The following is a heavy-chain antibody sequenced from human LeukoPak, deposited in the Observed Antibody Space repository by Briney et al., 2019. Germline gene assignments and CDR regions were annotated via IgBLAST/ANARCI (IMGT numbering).Heavy chain of an antibody. D-gene: IGHD6-19*01. CDR3: ARGGGSSGWFQYDAFDI. Sequence: TSETLSLTCTVSGGSISSSSYYWGWIRQPPGKGLEWIGSIYYSGSTYYNPSLKSRVTISVDTSKNQFSLKLSSVTAADTAVYYCARGGGSSGWFQYDAFDIWGQGTMVTVSS. V-gene: IGHV4-39*07. J-gene: IGHJ3*02. CDR1: GGSISSSSYY. CDR2: IYYSGST.